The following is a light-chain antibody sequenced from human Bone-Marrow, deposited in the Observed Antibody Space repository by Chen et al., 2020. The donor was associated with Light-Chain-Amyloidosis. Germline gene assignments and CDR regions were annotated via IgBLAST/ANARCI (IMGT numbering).Light chain of an antibody. Sequence: QMTQSPSSLSAAVGDRVTITCRASQGMSNGVAWYQQKAGEAPKLLLYAASRLESGVPSRFSGSGSATQYSLTISGLQPEDFASYYGQQYYSYPLTFGGGTKVEIK. V-gene: IGKV1-NL1*01. CDR2: AAS. J-gene: IGKJ4*01. CDR3: QQYYSYPLT. CDR1: QGMSNG.